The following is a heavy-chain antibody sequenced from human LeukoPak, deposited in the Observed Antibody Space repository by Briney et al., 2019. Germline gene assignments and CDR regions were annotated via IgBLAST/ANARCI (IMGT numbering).Heavy chain of an antibody. CDR1: GGTFSSYA. Sequence: ASVKVSCKASGGTFSSYATSWVRQAPGQGLEWMGGIIPIFGTANYAQKFQGRVTITADKSTSTAYMELSGLRSEDTAVYYCASVGSGSSHFDYWGQGTLVTVSS. CDR3: ASVGSGSSHFDY. V-gene: IGHV1-69*06. CDR2: IIPIFGTA. J-gene: IGHJ4*02. D-gene: IGHD3-10*01.